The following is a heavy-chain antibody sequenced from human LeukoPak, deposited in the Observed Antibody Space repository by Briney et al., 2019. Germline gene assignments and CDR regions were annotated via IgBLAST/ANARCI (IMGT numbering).Heavy chain of an antibody. V-gene: IGHV1-3*01. D-gene: IGHD3-3*01. Sequence: KFQGRVTITRDTSASTAYMELSSLRSEDTAVYYCARGYLTIFGVVIAYFDYWGQGNLVTVSS. CDR3: ARGYLTIFGVVIAYFDY. J-gene: IGHJ4*02.